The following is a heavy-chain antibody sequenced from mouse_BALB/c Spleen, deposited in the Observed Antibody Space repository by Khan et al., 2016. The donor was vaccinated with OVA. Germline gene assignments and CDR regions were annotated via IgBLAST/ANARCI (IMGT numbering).Heavy chain of an antibody. CDR3: ARGGAVVPYWYFDV. D-gene: IGHD1-1*01. Sequence: VQLKESGPGLVKPSQSLSLTCSVTGYSITSGYRWNWIRQFPGNKLEWMGYISYDGSNNYNPSLKNRISITRETSKNQFFLKLNSVTTEDTATYYCARGGAVVPYWYFDVWGAGTTVTVSS. J-gene: IGHJ1*01. V-gene: IGHV3-6*02. CDR1: GYSITSGYR. CDR2: ISYDGSN.